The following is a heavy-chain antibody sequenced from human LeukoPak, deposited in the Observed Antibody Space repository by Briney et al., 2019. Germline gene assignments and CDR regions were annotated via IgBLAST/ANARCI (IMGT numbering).Heavy chain of an antibody. D-gene: IGHD1-26*01. V-gene: IGHV4-59*01. CDR3: ARVHVGATSGYFDY. J-gene: IGHJ4*02. CDR2: IYYSGST. Sequence: PSETLSLTCTVSGGSISSYYWGWIRQPSGKGLEWIGYIYYSGSTNYNPSLKSRVTISVDTSKNQFSLKLNSVTAADTAVYYCARVHVGATSGYFDYWGQGTLVTVSS. CDR1: GGSISSYY.